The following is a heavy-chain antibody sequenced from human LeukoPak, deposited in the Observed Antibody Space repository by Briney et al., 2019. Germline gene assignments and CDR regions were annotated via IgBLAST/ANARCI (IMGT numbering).Heavy chain of an antibody. Sequence: PSETLSLTCTVSGGSITTHANYWAWIRQPPGRGLEWIGGVHYTGNTYSNTSLKSRVTMPVDTSKNQFSLKLSSVTAADTAVYYCARGARAGYNLEPFDYWGQGTLVTVSS. V-gene: IGHV4-39*01. CDR2: VHYTGNT. J-gene: IGHJ4*02. CDR1: GGSITTHANY. CDR3: ARGARAGYNLEPFDY. D-gene: IGHD5-24*01.